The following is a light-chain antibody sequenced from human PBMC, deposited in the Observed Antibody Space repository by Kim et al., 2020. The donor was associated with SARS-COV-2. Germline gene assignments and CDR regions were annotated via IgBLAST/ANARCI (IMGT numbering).Light chain of an antibody. CDR2: EVT. CDR3: CSYAGNNKLV. V-gene: IGLV2-8*01. J-gene: IGLJ3*02. Sequence: QSALTQPPSASGSPGQSVTISCTGTSSDVGGYNYVSWYQQHPGRAPKLMINEVTKRPSGVPDRFSGSKSGNTASLTVSGLQAEDEADYYCCSYAGNNKLVFGGGTKVTVL. CDR1: SSDVGGYNY.